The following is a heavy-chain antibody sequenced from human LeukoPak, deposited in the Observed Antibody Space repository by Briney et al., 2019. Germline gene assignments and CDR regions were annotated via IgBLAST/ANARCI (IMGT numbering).Heavy chain of an antibody. CDR1: ADSFSSNY. Sequence: SETLSLTCAVSADSFSSNYWTWIRQPPGKGLEWIGYISYIGSTNYNPCLKSRVTISIDTSKNQFSLKLSSVTAADTAVYYCARDLVTVTKGFDIWGQGTMVSVSS. CDR2: ISYIGST. J-gene: IGHJ3*02. CDR3: ARDLVTVTKGFDI. D-gene: IGHD4-17*01. V-gene: IGHV4-59*01.